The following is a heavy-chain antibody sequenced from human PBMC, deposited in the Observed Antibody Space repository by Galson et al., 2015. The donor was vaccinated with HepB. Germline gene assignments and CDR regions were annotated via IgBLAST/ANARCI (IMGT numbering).Heavy chain of an antibody. J-gene: IGHJ4*02. CDR3: AGLEPSGRFSD. Sequence: SETLSLTCGVYDGSFNAYYWSWIRQPPGKGLEWIGEIASGGGAKYNPSLKSRVTISVDRSKNQFSRKLNSVTAADTAVYFCAGLEPSGRFSDWGQGTLVTVSS. D-gene: IGHD1-26*01. CDR2: IASGGGA. V-gene: IGHV4-34*01. CDR1: DGSFNAYY.